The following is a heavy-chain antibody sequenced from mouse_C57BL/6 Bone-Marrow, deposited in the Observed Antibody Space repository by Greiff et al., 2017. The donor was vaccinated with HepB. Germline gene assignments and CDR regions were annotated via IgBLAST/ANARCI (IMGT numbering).Heavy chain of an antibody. CDR2: ISSGGDYI. V-gene: IGHV5-9-1*02. D-gene: IGHD1-1*01. Sequence: EVQLVESGEGLVKPGGSLKLSCAASGFTFSSYAMSWVRQTPEKRLEWVAYISSGGDYIYYADTVKGRFTISRDNARNTLYLQMSSLKSEDTAMYYSTREDYYAAWFAYWGQGTLVTVSA. J-gene: IGHJ3*01. CDR1: GFTFSSYA. CDR3: TREDYYAAWFAY.